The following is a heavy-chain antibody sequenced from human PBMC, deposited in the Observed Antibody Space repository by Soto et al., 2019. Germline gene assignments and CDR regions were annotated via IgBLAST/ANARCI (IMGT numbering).Heavy chain of an antibody. CDR1: GGTFSIDS. Sequence: QVQLVQSGAEVKKPGSSVKVSCKASGGTFSIDSFSWVRQAPGQGLEWMGGIIPMFDTPIYAQKFQDRVTITADESTSTAYMQLSSLRSGDTAVYYCARSGGLDRDFNYWGQGSLVIVSS. CDR3: ARSGGLDRDFNY. J-gene: IGHJ4*02. D-gene: IGHD2-15*01. CDR2: IIPMFDTP. V-gene: IGHV1-69*12.